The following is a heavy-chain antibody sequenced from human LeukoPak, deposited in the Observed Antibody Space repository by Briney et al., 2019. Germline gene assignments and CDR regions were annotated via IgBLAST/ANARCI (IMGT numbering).Heavy chain of an antibody. CDR3: ARIQYCSSTSCMYNWFDP. Sequence: SVKVSCKASGYTFTSYGISWVRQAPGQGLEWMGGIIPIFGTANYAQKFQGRVTITADESTSTAYMELSSLRSEDTAVYYCARIQYCSSTSCMYNWFDPWGQGTLVTVSS. V-gene: IGHV1-69*13. J-gene: IGHJ5*02. CDR2: IIPIFGTA. CDR1: GYTFTSYG. D-gene: IGHD2-2*01.